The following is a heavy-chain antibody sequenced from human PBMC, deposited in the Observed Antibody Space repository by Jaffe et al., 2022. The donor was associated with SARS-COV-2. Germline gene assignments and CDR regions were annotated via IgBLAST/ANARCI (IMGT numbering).Heavy chain of an antibody. CDR1: GYTFNNYG. D-gene: IGHD3-16*01. CDR2: ISPYNDKT. Sequence: QVQLVQSGAELKKPGASVKVSCKASGYTFNNYGVNWVRQAPGQGLEWMGWISPYNDKTQYSQKFQGRVTMTTDTPTTTVYMELGSLKSDDTAVYFCARDREGYYDGSCDYWGQGTLVTVSS. J-gene: IGHJ4*02. CDR3: ARDREGYYDGSCDY. V-gene: IGHV1-18*01.